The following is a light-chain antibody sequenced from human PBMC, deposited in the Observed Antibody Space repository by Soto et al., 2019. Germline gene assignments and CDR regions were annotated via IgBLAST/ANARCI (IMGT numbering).Light chain of an antibody. CDR2: GAS. Sequence: EIVLTQSPGTLSLSPGERATLSCRASQSVNSNYLAWFQQKPGQAPRLLIYGASSRATDIPDRFSGSGSGTDFTLTISRLEPEDFAVYYCHHYGSSRTFGQGTKVEIK. J-gene: IGKJ1*01. CDR1: QSVNSNY. V-gene: IGKV3-20*01. CDR3: HHYGSSRT.